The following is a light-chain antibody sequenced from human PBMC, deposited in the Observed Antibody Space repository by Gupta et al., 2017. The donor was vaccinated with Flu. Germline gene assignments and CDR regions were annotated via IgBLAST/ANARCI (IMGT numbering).Light chain of an antibody. J-gene: IGKJ5*01. CDR1: QDISNY. CDR3: QQYDNLPIT. Sequence: DIQMTQSTCSLSAAVGDRVTNTCQASQDISNYLNWYQQKPGKAPKLLIYDASNLETGVPSRFSGSGSGTDFTFTISSLQPEDIATYYCQQYDNLPITFGQGTRLEIK. CDR2: DAS. V-gene: IGKV1-33*01.